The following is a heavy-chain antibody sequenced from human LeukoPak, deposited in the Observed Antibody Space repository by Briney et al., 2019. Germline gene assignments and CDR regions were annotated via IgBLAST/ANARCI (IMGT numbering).Heavy chain of an antibody. D-gene: IGHD3-22*01. CDR3: AGDSSGYYYYFDY. V-gene: IGHV4-39*07. J-gene: IGHJ4*02. CDR2: IYHSGST. Sequence: SETLSLTCTVSGGSISSSSYYWGWIRQPPGKGLEWIGSIYHSGSTYYNPSLKNRVTISVDTSKNQFSLKLSSVTAADTAVYYCAGDSSGYYYYFDYWGQGTLVTVSS. CDR1: GGSISSSSYY.